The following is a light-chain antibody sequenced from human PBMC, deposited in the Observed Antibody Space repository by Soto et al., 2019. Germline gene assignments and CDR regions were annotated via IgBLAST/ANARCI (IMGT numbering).Light chain of an antibody. CDR2: RIN. CDR3: SAWDDSLSGFV. CDR1: SSNIGSNY. Sequence: QSVLTQPPSASGTPGQRVTISCSGSSSNIGSNYVYWYQQLPGTAPRLLIYRINQRPSGVPDRFSGSKSGTSASLAISGLRSEDEADYYCSAWDDSLSGFVFGTGTKVTV. V-gene: IGLV1-47*01. J-gene: IGLJ1*01.